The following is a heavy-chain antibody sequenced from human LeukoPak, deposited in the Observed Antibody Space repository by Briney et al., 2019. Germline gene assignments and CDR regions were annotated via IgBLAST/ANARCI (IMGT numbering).Heavy chain of an antibody. D-gene: IGHD1-26*01. Sequence: GESLRLSCAASGFTFSSYCMHWVRQAPGKGLEWVAVISYDGSNKYYADSVKGRFTISRDNSKNTLYLQMNSLRAEDTAVYYCAKVSGSYYWYFDYWGQGTLVTVSS. J-gene: IGHJ4*02. CDR3: AKVSGSYYWYFDY. V-gene: IGHV3-30*18. CDR2: ISYDGSNK. CDR1: GFTFSSYC.